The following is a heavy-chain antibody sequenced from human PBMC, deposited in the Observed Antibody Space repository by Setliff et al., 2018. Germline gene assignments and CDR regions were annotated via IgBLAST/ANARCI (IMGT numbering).Heavy chain of an antibody. CDR3: AKDDGSGTYYRKDNYYMDV. D-gene: IGHD3-10*01. CDR1: GFTFDNYA. CDR2: ISGSGGST. V-gene: IGHV3-23*01. J-gene: IGHJ6*03. Sequence: PGGSLRLSCAASGFTFDNYAMSWVRQAPGKGLEWVSAISGSGGSTYYADSVKGRFSISRDNSKSTLYLQMNSLRVEDTALYYCAKDDGSGTYYRKDNYYMDVWGKGTTVTVSS.